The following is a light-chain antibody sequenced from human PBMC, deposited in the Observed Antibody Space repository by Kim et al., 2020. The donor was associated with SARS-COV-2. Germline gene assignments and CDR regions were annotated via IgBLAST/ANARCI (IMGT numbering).Light chain of an antibody. CDR3: SSYTSSHTVV. J-gene: IGLJ2*01. V-gene: IGLV2-14*03. CDR1: SSDVGGYDY. CDR2: DVS. Sequence: GQSITISCPGTSSDVGGYDYVSWYQQHPGKAPKLMIYDVSNRPSGVSNRFSGSKSVNTASLTISGLQAEDEADYYCSSYTSSHTVVFGGVTKLTVL.